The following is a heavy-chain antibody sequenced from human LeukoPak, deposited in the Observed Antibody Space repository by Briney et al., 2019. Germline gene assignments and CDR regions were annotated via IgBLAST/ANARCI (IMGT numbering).Heavy chain of an antibody. Sequence: SETLSLTCTVSGGSINSSSYYWGWIRQPPGKGLEWIGEINHSGSTNYNPSLKSRVTISVDTSKNQFSLKLSSVTAADTAVYYCARGGELERPYDAFDIWGQGTMVTVSS. D-gene: IGHD1-1*01. CDR3: ARGGELERPYDAFDI. V-gene: IGHV4-39*07. CDR2: INHSGST. CDR1: GGSINSSSYY. J-gene: IGHJ3*02.